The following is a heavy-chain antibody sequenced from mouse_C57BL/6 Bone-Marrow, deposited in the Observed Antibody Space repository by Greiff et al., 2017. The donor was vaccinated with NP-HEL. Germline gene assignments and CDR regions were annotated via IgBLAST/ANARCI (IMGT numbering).Heavy chain of an antibody. CDR2: IDPETGGT. V-gene: IGHV1-15*01. CDR3: IRRYYPPL. J-gene: IGHJ2*01. Sequence: QVQLKESGAELVRPGASVTLSCKASGYTFTDYEMHWVKQTPVHGLEWIGAIDPETGGTAYNQKFKGKAILTADKSSSTAYMELRSLTSEDSAVYYCIRRYYPPLGGQGTTLTVSS. D-gene: IGHD2-3*01. CDR1: GYTFTDYE.